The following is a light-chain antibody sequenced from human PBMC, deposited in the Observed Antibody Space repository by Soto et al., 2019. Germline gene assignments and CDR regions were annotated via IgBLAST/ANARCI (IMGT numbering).Light chain of an antibody. CDR1: SGHSTYV. Sequence: QRLLTQSPSSSASLGASVKLTCTLSSGHSTYVIAWHQQQPEKGPRFLMKVSSDGTHAKGDGIPDRFSGSSSGAERYITISSLQSEDEADYYCHTRGTGSHVFGTGFTVTIL. CDR3: HTRGTGSHV. V-gene: IGLV4-69*01. CDR2: VSSDGTH. J-gene: IGLJ1*01.